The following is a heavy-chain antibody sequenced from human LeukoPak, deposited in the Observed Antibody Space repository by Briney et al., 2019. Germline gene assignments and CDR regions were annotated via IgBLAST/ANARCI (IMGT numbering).Heavy chain of an antibody. Sequence: TGGSLRLSCAASGFTFSNYNMNWVRQAPGKGLEWVSYISSSSSTIYYADSVKGRFTISRDNAKNSLYLQMNSLRAEDTAVYYCARAEVGYSSSYNWFDPWGQGTLVTVSS. J-gene: IGHJ5*02. CDR1: GFTFSNYN. CDR2: ISSSSSTI. CDR3: ARAEVGYSSSYNWFDP. V-gene: IGHV3-48*01. D-gene: IGHD6-6*01.